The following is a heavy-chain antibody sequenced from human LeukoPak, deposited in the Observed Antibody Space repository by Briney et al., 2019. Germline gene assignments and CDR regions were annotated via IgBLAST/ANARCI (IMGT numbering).Heavy chain of an antibody. J-gene: IGHJ6*03. CDR1: GYTFTSYD. D-gene: IGHD6-6*01. V-gene: IGHV1-8*03. CDR3: ARTYSSSSWGRYYYYMDV. CDR2: MNPNSGNT. Sequence: GASVKVSCKASGYTFTSYDINWVRQATGQGLEWMGWMNPNSGNTGYAQKFQGRVTITRNTSISTAYMELSSLRSEDTAAYYCARTYSSSSWGRYYYYMDVWGKGTTVTVSS.